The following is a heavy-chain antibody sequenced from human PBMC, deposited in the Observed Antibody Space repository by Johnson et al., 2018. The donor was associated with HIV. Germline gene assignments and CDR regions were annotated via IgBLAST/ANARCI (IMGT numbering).Heavy chain of an antibody. CDR3: AKDLPTTTVTTRPVNFNI. Sequence: QVQLVESGGGLVQPGGSLRLSCAASGFTFSNYGMHWVRQAPGKGLEWVAFIRYDGSNEYYADSVKGRFTISRDNSKNKLYLQMNSLRVGDTAMYFCAKDLPTTTVTTRPVNFNIWGQGTMVTVSS. D-gene: IGHD4-17*01. J-gene: IGHJ3*02. V-gene: IGHV3-30*02. CDR1: GFTFSNYG. CDR2: IRYDGSNE.